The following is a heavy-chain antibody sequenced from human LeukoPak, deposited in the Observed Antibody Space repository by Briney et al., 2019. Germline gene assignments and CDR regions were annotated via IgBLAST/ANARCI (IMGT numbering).Heavy chain of an antibody. D-gene: IGHD6-19*01. J-gene: IGHJ4*02. CDR1: GGSISSYY. CDR2: IYTSGST. CDR3: VRDGRFDSACFDS. V-gene: IGHV4-4*07. Sequence: SETLSLTCTVSGGSISSYYWSWIRQPAGKGLEWIGRIYTSGSTNYNPSLKSRVTISVDTSRTQLSLKLDSVTDTDTAVYYCVRDGRFDSACFDSWGPGILVTVSS.